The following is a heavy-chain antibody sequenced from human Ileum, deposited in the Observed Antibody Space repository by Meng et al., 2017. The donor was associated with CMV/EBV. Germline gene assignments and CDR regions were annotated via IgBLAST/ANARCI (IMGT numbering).Heavy chain of an antibody. V-gene: IGHV1-2*02. CDR3: ARQNHGYCSITSCAGGPYYYYYGMDV. J-gene: IGHJ6*02. CDR2: INPNSGGT. Sequence: ASVKVSCKASGYTFTGYYMHWVRQAPGQGLEWMGWINPNSGGTNHAQKFQGRVTMTRDTSIRTAYMALSRLRSDDTAVYYCARQNHGYCSITSCAGGPYYYYYGMDVWGQGTTVTVSS. CDR1: GYTFTGYY. D-gene: IGHD2-2*01.